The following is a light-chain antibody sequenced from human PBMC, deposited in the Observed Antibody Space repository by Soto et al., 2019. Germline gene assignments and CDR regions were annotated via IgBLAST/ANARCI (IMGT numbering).Light chain of an antibody. CDR3: QQHGSSPQT. CDR1: QSISSNY. J-gene: IGKJ1*01. CDR2: DAS. V-gene: IGKV3-20*01. Sequence: EIVLTQSPGTLSLSPGERATLSCRASQSISSNYLAWYQHKPGQAPRLLIYDASSKATGTPDRFSGSGSGTDFTLTISRLEPEDFAVYYCQQHGSSPQTFGQGTKVDIK.